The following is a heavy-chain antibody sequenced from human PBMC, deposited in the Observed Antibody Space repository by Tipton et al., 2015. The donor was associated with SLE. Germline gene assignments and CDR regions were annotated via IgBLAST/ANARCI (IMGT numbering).Heavy chain of an antibody. CDR3: TRGGRGDGANPFDP. Sequence: TLSLTCTVSGGSISSSSYYWGWIRQPPGKGLEWIGETTHSGKTNYNPSLKSRVTISADTSKNQFSLKLTSVTVADTAVYYCTRGGRGDGANPFDPWGQGTLATVSS. CDR1: GGSISSSSYY. CDR2: TTHSGKT. D-gene: IGHD4/OR15-4a*01. V-gene: IGHV4-39*07. J-gene: IGHJ5*02.